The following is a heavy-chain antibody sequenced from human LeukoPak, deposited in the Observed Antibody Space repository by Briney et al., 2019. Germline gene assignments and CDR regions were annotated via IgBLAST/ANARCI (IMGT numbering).Heavy chain of an antibody. CDR3: ARGQYYYDSSGYYGDY. D-gene: IGHD3-22*01. CDR1: GFTFTYYA. J-gene: IGHJ4*02. CDR2: VSNDGSNQ. V-gene: IGHV3-30-3*01. Sequence: PGGSLRLSCAASGFTFTYYAMHWVRQAPGKGLEWVSVVSNDGSNQDYTDSVKGRFIISRDDSKSTVYLQMNSLRVDDTAMYYCARGQYYYDSSGYYGDYWGQGTLVTVSS.